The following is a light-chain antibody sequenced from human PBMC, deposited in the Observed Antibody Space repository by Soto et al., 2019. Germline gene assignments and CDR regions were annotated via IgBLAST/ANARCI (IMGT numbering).Light chain of an antibody. J-gene: IGKJ2*01. Sequence: DIQMTQSPSTLSASVGDRVTITCRASQSISSWLAWYQQKPGKAPKLLIYDASSLESGVPSRFSGSGSGTEFTLTISNLEHEDFAVYYCQQRQQRSNGPMYTFGQGTKLEIK. CDR3: QQRQQRSNGPMYT. CDR1: QSISSW. CDR2: DAS. V-gene: IGKV1-5*01.